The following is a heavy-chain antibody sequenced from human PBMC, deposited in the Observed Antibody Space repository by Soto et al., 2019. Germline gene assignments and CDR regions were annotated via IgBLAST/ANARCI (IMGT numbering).Heavy chain of an antibody. J-gene: IGHJ5*02. D-gene: IGHD5-18*01. Sequence: PSETLSLTCAVYGGSFSGYYWSWIRQPPGKGLEWIGEINHSGSTNYNPSLKSRVTISVDTSKNQFSLKLSSVTAADTAVYYCARVQVSRMWIQLWLRRFDPWGQGTLVTVSS. V-gene: IGHV4-34*01. CDR3: ARVQVSRMWIQLWLRRFDP. CDR1: GGSFSGYY. CDR2: INHSGST.